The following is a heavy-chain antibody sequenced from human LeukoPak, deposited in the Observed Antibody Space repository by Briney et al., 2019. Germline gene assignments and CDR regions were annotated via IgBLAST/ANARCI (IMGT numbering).Heavy chain of an antibody. J-gene: IGHJ3*02. V-gene: IGHV3-30*18. D-gene: IGHD6-13*01. Sequence: GRSLRLSCAAPGFTFSSYGMHWVRQAPGKGLEWVAVISYDGSNKYYADSVKGRFTISRDNSKNTLYLQMNSLRAEDTAVYYCAKDRSSSSWYGAFDIWGQGTMVTVSS. CDR1: GFTFSSYG. CDR3: AKDRSSSSWYGAFDI. CDR2: ISYDGSNK.